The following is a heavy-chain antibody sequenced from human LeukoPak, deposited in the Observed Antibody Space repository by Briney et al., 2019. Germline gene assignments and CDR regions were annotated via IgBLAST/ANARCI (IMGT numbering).Heavy chain of an antibody. D-gene: IGHD2-2*01. CDR3: ARGPYCSSTSCYSPYSSYYMDV. CDR1: GYSFTNYW. J-gene: IGHJ6*03. Sequence: GESLKISCRGSGYSFTNYWIGWVRQLPGKGLEWMGIIYPGDSNTRYSPSFQGQVTISADKAITTAYLQWSSLKASDTAMYYCARGPYCSSTSCYSPYSSYYMDVWGKGTPVTVS. CDR2: IYPGDSNT. V-gene: IGHV5-51*01.